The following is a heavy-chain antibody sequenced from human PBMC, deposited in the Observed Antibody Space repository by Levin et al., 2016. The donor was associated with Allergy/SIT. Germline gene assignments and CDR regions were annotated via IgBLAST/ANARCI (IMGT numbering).Heavy chain of an antibody. V-gene: IGHV4-59*01. J-gene: IGHJ5*02. D-gene: IGHD1-26*01. CDR2: IYYSGST. CDR3: ARDHLPKWEPSSGWFDP. Sequence: WIRQPPGKGLEWIGYIYYSGSTNYNPSLKSRVTISVDTSKNQFSLKLSSVTAADTAVYYCARDHLPKWEPSSGWFDPWGQGTLVTVSS.